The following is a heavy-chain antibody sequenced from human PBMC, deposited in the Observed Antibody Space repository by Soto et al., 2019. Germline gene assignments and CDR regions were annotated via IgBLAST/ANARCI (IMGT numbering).Heavy chain of an antibody. CDR3: ARAQVEIRFLEWFEGAWFDP. V-gene: IGHV4-59*01. CDR1: YGSISGYY. Sequence: PSQTLRHPWTFSYGSISGYYWIWIRQPPRKGLEWIGYIYYSGSTNYNPSLKSRVTISVDTSKNQFSLKLSSVTAADTAVYYCARAQVEIRFLEWFEGAWFDPWGQGTLVTVSS. J-gene: IGHJ5*02. D-gene: IGHD3-3*01. CDR2: IYYSGST.